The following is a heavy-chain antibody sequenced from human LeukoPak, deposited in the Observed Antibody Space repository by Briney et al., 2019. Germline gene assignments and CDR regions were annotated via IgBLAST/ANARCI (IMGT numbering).Heavy chain of an antibody. Sequence: NTPETLSLTCTVSGGSISSYYWSWIRQPPGKGLEWIGYIYYSGSTNYNPSLKSRVTISVDTSKNQFSLKLSSVTAADTAVYYCARVPTAMAHNWFDPWGQGTLVTVSS. V-gene: IGHV4-59*01. CDR3: ARVPTAMAHNWFDP. CDR2: IYYSGST. D-gene: IGHD5-18*01. J-gene: IGHJ5*02. CDR1: GGSISSYY.